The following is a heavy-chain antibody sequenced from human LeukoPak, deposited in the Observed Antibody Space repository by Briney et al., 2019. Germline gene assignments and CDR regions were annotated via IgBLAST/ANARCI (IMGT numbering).Heavy chain of an antibody. CDR3: AKDIERPGIAAAGMDV. V-gene: IGHV3-9*01. J-gene: IGHJ6*02. D-gene: IGHD6-13*01. Sequence: GGSLRLSCAASGFTFDDYAMHWVRQAPGKGLEWVSGISWNSGSIGYADSVKGRFTTSRDNAKNSLYLQMNSLRAEDTALYYCAKDIERPGIAAAGMDVWGQGTTVTVSS. CDR2: ISWNSGSI. CDR1: GFTFDDYA.